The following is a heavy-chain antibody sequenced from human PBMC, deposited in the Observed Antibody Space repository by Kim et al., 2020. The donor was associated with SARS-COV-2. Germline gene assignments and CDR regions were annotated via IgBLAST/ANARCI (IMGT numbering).Heavy chain of an antibody. J-gene: IGHJ4*02. CDR1: GGSFSGYY. D-gene: IGHD4-17*01. Sequence: SETLSLTCAVYGGSFSGYYWSWIRQPPGKGLEWIGEINHSGSTNYNPSLKSRVTISVDTSKNQFSLKLSSVTAADTAVYYCARGRDVSNDYGETSYYFDYWGQGTLVTVSS. CDR3: ARGRDVSNDYGETSYYFDY. CDR2: INHSGST. V-gene: IGHV4-34*01.